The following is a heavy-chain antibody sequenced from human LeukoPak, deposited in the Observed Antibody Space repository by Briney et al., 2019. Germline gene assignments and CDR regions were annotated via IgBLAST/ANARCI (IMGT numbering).Heavy chain of an antibody. J-gene: IGHJ4*02. Sequence: GGSLRLSCAASGFTFSDYYMSWIRQAPGKGLEWVSYISSSGSTIYYADSVKGRFTIPRDNAKNSLYLQMNSLRAEDTAVYYCARDPFTVTPPYFDYWGQGTLVTVSS. D-gene: IGHD4-17*01. V-gene: IGHV3-11*01. CDR2: ISSSGSTI. CDR3: ARDPFTVTPPYFDY. CDR1: GFTFSDYY.